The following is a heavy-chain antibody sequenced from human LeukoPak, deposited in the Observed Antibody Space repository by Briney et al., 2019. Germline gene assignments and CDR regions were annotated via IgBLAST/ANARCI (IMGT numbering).Heavy chain of an antibody. V-gene: IGHV1-69*05. Sequence: SVKVSCKASGGTFSSYAISWVRQAPGQGLEWMGGIIPIFGTANYAQKFRGGVTITTDESTSTAYMELSSLRSEDTAVYYCARAENTAMDLYYYMDVWGKGTTVTVSS. CDR2: IIPIFGTA. J-gene: IGHJ6*03. D-gene: IGHD5-18*01. CDR3: ARAENTAMDLYYYMDV. CDR1: GGTFSSYA.